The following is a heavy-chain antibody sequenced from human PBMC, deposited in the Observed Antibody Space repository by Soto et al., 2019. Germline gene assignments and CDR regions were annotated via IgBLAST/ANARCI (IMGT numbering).Heavy chain of an antibody. CDR3: ASDPNPRGDYVRSYYFVY. CDR1: GFTFSSYS. J-gene: IGHJ4*02. V-gene: IGHV3-21*01. CDR2: ISSSSSYI. D-gene: IGHD4-17*01. Sequence: EVQLVESGGGLVKPGGSLRLSCAASGFTFSSYSMNWVRQAPGKGLEWVSSISSSSSYIYYADSVKGRFTISRDNAKNSPNLQMNRLEAEDTAVYYCASDPNPRGDYVRSYYFVYWGQGTLVTVSS.